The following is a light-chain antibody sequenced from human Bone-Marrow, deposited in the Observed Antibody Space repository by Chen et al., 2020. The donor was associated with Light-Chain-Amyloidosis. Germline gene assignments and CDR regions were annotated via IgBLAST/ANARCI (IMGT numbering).Light chain of an antibody. CDR1: ALAKQY. J-gene: IGLJ2*01. V-gene: IGLV3-25*03. CDR3: QSADISNVV. Sequence: SYELTQPPSVSVSPGQTARITCSGDALAKQYAYWVQQRPGQAPILLIYQDSERPSGIPERFSGSSSGTTVTLTITGVQAEDEADYFCQSADISNVVFGGGTKLTVL. CDR2: QDS.